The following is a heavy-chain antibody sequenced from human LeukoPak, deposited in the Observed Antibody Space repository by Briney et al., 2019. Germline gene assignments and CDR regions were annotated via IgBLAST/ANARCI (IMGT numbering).Heavy chain of an antibody. D-gene: IGHD6-19*01. J-gene: IGHJ3*02. Sequence: PWETLSLTCTVSGGSISSYYWSWVRQPPGKGLEWIGSIYYGGSTYYNPSRKSRVTISVDTSKNQFSLKLSSVTAEDTAVYYCARDPSWWLEAPDAFDIWGQGTMVTVSS. CDR3: ARDPSWWLEAPDAFDI. CDR1: GGSISSYY. CDR2: IYYGGST. V-gene: IGHV4-59*05.